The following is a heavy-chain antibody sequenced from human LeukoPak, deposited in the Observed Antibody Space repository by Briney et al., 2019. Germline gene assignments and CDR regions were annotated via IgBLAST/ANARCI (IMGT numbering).Heavy chain of an antibody. J-gene: IGHJ4*02. V-gene: IGHV1-2*02. CDR3: GRGTIAVVAADLRTDQ. D-gene: IGHD2-15*01. CDR2: INPNSGGT. Sequence: ASVKVSCKASGYTFTGYYMHCIRQAPGHGLEWMAWINPNSGGTNSAQKFQGRVTMTRDTSISTAYMELSSLTFDDTAVYYCGRGTIAVVAADLRTDQWGQGTLVIVSS. CDR1: GYTFTGYY.